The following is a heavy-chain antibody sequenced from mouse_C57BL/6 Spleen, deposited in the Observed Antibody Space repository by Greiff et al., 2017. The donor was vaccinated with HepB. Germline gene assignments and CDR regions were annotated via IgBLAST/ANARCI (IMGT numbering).Heavy chain of an antibody. D-gene: IGHD1-1*01. V-gene: IGHV10-3*01. CDR3: VRDSHYYGSSSFAY. CDR2: IRSKSSNYAT. CDR1: GFTFNTYA. Sequence: EVMLVESGGGLVQPKGSLKLSCAASGFTFNTYAMHWVRQAPGKGLEWVARIRSKSSNYATYYADSVKDRFTISRDDSQSMLYLQMNNLKTEDTAMYYCVRDSHYYGSSSFAYWGQGTLVTVSA. J-gene: IGHJ3*01.